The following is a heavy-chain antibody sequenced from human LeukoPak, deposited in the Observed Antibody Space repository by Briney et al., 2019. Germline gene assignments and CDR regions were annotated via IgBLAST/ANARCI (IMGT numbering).Heavy chain of an antibody. V-gene: IGHV3-23*01. Sequence: PGGSLRLSCAASGFTVSSNYMSWVRQAPGKGLEWVSAISGSGGSTYYADSVKGRFTISRDNSKNTLYLQMNSLRAEDTAVYYCATAPIVVVPAAMGDDYWGQGTLVTVSS. J-gene: IGHJ4*02. CDR1: GFTVSSNY. D-gene: IGHD2-2*01. CDR2: ISGSGGST. CDR3: ATAPIVVVPAAMGDDY.